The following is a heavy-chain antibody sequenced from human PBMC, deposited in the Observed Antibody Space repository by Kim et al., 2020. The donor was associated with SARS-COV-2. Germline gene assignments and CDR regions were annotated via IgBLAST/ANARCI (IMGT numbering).Heavy chain of an antibody. J-gene: IGHJ6*02. Sequence: DSVKGRFTISRDNAKNSLYLQMNSLGDEDTAVYYCARDGGSYYYYYGMDVWGQGTTVTVSS. CDR3: ARDGGSYYYYYGMDV. D-gene: IGHD1-26*01. V-gene: IGHV3-48*02.